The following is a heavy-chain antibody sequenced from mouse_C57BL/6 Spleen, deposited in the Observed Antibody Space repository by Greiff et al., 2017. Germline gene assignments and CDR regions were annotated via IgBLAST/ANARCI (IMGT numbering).Heavy chain of an antibody. Sequence: VQGVESGPGLVAPSQSLSITCTVSGFSLTSYAISWVRQPPGKGLEWLGVIWTGGGTNYNSALKSRLSISKDNSKSQVFLKMNSLQTDDTARYYCAINTIYDGYQGYFDVWGTGTTVTVSS. J-gene: IGHJ1*03. CDR1: GFSLTSYA. V-gene: IGHV2-9-1*01. CDR2: IWTGGGT. D-gene: IGHD2-3*01. CDR3: AINTIYDGYQGYFDV.